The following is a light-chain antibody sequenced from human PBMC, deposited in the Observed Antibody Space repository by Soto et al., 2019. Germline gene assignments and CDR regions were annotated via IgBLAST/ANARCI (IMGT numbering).Light chain of an antibody. CDR1: QSVTNSF. CDR2: DAS. Sequence: EIVLTQSPGTLSLSPGERATLSCRASQSVTNSFLAWYQQAPGQAPRLLIYDASSRASGIPDRFTGSGSGTDFTLTISRLEPEDFAVYYCQQYGSSLLFGQGTKVDTK. CDR3: QQYGSSLL. J-gene: IGKJ1*01. V-gene: IGKV3-20*01.